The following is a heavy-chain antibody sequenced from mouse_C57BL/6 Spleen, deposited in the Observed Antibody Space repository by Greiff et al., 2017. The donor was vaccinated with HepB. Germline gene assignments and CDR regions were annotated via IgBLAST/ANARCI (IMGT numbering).Heavy chain of an antibody. CDR1: GFTFTDYY. D-gene: IGHD4-1*01. Sequence: DVKLVESGGGLVQPGGSLSLSCAASGFTFTDYYMSWVRQPPGKALEWLGFIRNKANGYTTEYSASVKGRFTISRDNSQSILYLQMNALRAEDSATYYCARSPSNWDGYFDVWGTGTTVTVSS. CDR3: ARSPSNWDGYFDV. CDR2: IRNKANGYTT. J-gene: IGHJ1*03. V-gene: IGHV7-3*01.